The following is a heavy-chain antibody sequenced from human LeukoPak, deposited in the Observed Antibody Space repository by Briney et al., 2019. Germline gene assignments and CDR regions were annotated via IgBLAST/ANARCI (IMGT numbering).Heavy chain of an antibody. CDR3: ARDFEIFGVPHPGGFDY. Sequence: GASVKVSCKASGYTFTGYYMHWVRQAPGQGLEWMGWINPNSGGTNYAQKFQGRVTMTRDTSISTAYMELSRLRSDDTAVYYCARDFEIFGVPHPGGFDYWGQGTLVTVSS. CDR2: INPNSGGT. V-gene: IGHV1-2*02. D-gene: IGHD3-3*01. J-gene: IGHJ4*02. CDR1: GYTFTGYY.